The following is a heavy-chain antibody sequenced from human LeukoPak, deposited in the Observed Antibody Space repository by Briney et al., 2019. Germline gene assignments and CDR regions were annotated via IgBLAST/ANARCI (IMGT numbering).Heavy chain of an antibody. CDR2: FDPEDGET. D-gene: IGHD4-17*01. Sequence: ASVKVSCKVSGYTLTELSMHWVRQAPGKGLEWMGGFDPEDGETIYAQKFQGRVTMTEDTSTDTAYMELSSLRSEDTAVYYCATAPSGDYGDSYNWSDPWGQGTLVTVSS. CDR3: ATAPSGDYGDSYNWSDP. CDR1: GYTLTELS. J-gene: IGHJ5*02. V-gene: IGHV1-24*01.